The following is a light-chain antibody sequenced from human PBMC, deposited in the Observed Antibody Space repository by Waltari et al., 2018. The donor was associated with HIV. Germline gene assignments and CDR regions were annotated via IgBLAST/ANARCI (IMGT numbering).Light chain of an antibody. CDR3: QSADNSSTYKI. Sequence: SYELTQPPSVSVSPVQTARSTCSGDALPNQYASWYQQKPGQAPVLVIYTDIERPSGFPERFSGSSSGTKVTLTISGVQAEDEADYYCQSADNSSTYKIFGGGTKLTVL. CDR2: TDI. V-gene: IGLV3-25*03. J-gene: IGLJ2*01. CDR1: ALPNQY.